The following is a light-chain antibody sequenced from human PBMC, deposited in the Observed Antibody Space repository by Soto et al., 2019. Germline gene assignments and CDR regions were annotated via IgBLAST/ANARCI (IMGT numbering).Light chain of an antibody. V-gene: IGKV3-15*01. J-gene: IGKJ1*01. CDR3: QQYNNWPLT. Sequence: EILMTQSPATLSVSPGERATLSCRASQSVNNNLAWYQKKPGQAPRLLVYGESTRAPGVPARFSGSGSGTEFTLTISSLQSEDFAVYYCQQYNNWPLTFGQGTKVEIK. CDR2: GES. CDR1: QSVNNN.